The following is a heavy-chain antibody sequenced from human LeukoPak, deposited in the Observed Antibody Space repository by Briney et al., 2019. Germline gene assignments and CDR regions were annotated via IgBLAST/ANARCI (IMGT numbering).Heavy chain of an antibody. V-gene: IGHV3-30*04. CDR3: ARASPGY. J-gene: IGHJ4*02. CDR2: ISYDGSNK. CDR1: GFTFSSYA. Sequence: GGSLRLSCAASGFTFSSYAMDWVRQAPGKGLEWVAVISYDGSNKYYADSVKGRFTISRDNSKNTLYLQMNSLRAEDTAVYYCARASPGYWGQGTLVTVSS.